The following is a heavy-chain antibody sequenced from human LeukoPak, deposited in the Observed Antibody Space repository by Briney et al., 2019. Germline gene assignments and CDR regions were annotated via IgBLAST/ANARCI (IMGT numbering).Heavy chain of an antibody. CDR2: ITKSGYSK. J-gene: IGHJ3*02. Sequence: GGPLRLSCAVAGFTFSDFTMNWIRQAPGKGLEWISYITKSGYSKFYADSVKGRFTISRDTAKNSLYLQMNSLRSEDTAVYYCVRDQAYAFDMWGQGTMVSVS. CDR1: GFTFSDFT. CDR3: VRDQAYAFDM. V-gene: IGHV3-48*01.